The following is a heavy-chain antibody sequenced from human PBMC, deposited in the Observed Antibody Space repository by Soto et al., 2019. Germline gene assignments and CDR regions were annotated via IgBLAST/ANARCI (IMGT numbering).Heavy chain of an antibody. J-gene: IGHJ6*02. D-gene: IGHD3-10*01. CDR3: ARRVTMVRGIGMDV. V-gene: IGHV4-39*01. CDR2: IYYSGST. CDR1: GGSISSSSYY. Sequence: SETLSLTCTVSGGSISSSSYYWGWIRQPPGKGLEGIGSIYYSGSTYYNPSLKSRVTISVDTSKNQFSLKLSSVTAADTAVYYCARRVTMVRGIGMDVWGQGTTVTVS.